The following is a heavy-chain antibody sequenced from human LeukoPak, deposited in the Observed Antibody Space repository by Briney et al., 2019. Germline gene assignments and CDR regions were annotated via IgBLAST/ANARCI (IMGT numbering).Heavy chain of an antibody. Sequence: SVRVSCKASGGTFSSYAISWGRQAPGQGLEWMGGIIPIFGTANYAQKFQGRVTITADESTSTAYMELSSLRSEDTAVYYCAVFAYDYGLKHGDYWGQGTLVTVSS. V-gene: IGHV1-69*13. CDR3: AVFAYDYGLKHGDY. CDR1: GGTFSSYA. D-gene: IGHD4/OR15-4a*01. CDR2: IIPIFGTA. J-gene: IGHJ4*02.